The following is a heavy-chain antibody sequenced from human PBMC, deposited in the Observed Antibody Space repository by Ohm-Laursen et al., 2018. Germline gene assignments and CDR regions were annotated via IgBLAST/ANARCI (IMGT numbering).Heavy chain of an antibody. V-gene: IGHV3-49*03. CDR3: TRGAVAGPQYYYYYGMDV. CDR2: IRSKAYGGTT. J-gene: IGHJ6*02. CDR1: GFTFGDYA. Sequence: SLRLSCTASGFTFGDYAMSWFRQAPGKGLAWVGFIRSKAYGGTTEYAASVKGRFTISRDDSKSIAYLQMNSLKTEDTAVYYCTRGAVAGPQYYYYYGMDVWGQGTTVTVSS. D-gene: IGHD6-19*01.